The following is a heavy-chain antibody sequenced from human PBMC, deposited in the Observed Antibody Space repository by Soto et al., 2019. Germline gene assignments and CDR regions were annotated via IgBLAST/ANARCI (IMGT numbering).Heavy chain of an antibody. CDR2: IYSGGST. V-gene: IGHV3-53*01. CDR1: GFTVSSNY. Sequence: GGSLRLSCAASGFTVSSNYMSWVRQAPGKGLEWVSVIYSGGSTYYADSVKGRFTISRDNSKNTLYLQMNSLRAEDTAVYYCARSSSGWYPPYYFDYWGQGTLVTVSS. D-gene: IGHD6-19*01. J-gene: IGHJ4*02. CDR3: ARSSSGWYPPYYFDY.